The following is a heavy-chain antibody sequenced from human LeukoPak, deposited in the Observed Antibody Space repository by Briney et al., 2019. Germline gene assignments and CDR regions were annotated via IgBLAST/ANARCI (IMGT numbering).Heavy chain of an antibody. CDR2: INTNTGNP. CDR1: GYTFTSYA. J-gene: IGHJ4*02. D-gene: IGHD3-22*01. Sequence: ASVKVSCKASGYTFTSYAMNWVRQAPGQGLEWMGWINTNTGNPTYAQGFTGRFVFSLDTSVNTAYLQISSLKAEDTAVYYCARQAYFDSSAYMSGGYWGQGTLVTVSS. V-gene: IGHV7-4-1*02. CDR3: ARQAYFDSSAYMSGGY.